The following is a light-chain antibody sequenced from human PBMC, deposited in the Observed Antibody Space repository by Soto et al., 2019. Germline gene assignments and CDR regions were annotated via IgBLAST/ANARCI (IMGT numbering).Light chain of an antibody. V-gene: IGKV3-15*01. CDR2: GAS. Sequence: EIVLSQSPGTLSLSPRERATLSCRASQSVSTDFLAWYQQKPGQAPRLLIFGASTRATGIPARFSGTGSGTEFTLTISSLQSEDFAVYYCQQYNTLPPITFGQGS. CDR3: QQYNTLPPIT. J-gene: IGKJ5*01. CDR1: QSVSTDF.